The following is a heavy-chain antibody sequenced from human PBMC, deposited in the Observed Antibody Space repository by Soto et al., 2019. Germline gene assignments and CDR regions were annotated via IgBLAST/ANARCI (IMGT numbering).Heavy chain of an antibody. V-gene: IGHV1-69*13. CDR3: ARDSPPRIVGATNAFDY. D-gene: IGHD1-26*01. CDR1: GGTFSSYA. J-gene: IGHJ4*02. CDR2: IIPIFGTA. Sequence: GASVKVSCKASGGTFSSYAISWVRQAPGQGLEWMGGIIPIFGTANYAQKFQGRVTITADESTSTAYMELSSLRSEDTAVYYCARDSPPRIVGATNAFDYWGQGPLVTVSS.